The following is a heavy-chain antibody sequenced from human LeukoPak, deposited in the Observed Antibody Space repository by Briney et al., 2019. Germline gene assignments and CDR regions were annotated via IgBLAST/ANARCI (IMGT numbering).Heavy chain of an antibody. V-gene: IGHV3-7*01. Sequence: GGSLRLSCVASGFTFSSYWMTWVRQAPGKGLEWVANIKTDGSQIYYVDSVKGRFTISRDNAKNSLYLQMNSLRADDTAVYYCARSARLMKGVVEVTALDDWGQGTLVTVSS. CDR2: IKTDGSQI. D-gene: IGHD3-3*01. CDR3: ARSARLMKGVVEVTALDD. J-gene: IGHJ4*02. CDR1: GFTFSSYW.